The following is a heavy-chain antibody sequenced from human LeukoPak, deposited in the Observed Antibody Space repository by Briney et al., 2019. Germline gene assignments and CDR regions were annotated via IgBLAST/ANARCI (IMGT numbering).Heavy chain of an antibody. J-gene: IGHJ5*02. CDR3: ARGTSSSWPYNWFDP. CDR2: INHSGST. D-gene: IGHD6-13*01. V-gene: IGHV4-34*01. CDR1: GGSFSGYY. Sequence: SETLSLTCAIYGGSFSGYYWSCIRQFPGKGREWIGEINHSGSTNYNPSLKSRVTISVDTSKNQFSLKLSSVTAADTAVYYCARGTSSSWPYNWFDPWGQGTLVTVSS.